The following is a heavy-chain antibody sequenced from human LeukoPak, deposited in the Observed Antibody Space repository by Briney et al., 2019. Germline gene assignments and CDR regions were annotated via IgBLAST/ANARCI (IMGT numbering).Heavy chain of an antibody. CDR2: ISGSGGST. D-gene: IGHD1-26*01. J-gene: IGHJ4*02. CDR1: GFTFNSYA. CDR3: AKGRSSRPSIFDY. Sequence: GGSLRLSCAASGFTFNSYAMSWVRQAPGKGLEWVSAISGSGGSTYYADSVKGRFTISRDNSKNTLYLQMNSLRAEDTAVYYCAKGRSSRPSIFDYWGQGTLVTVSS. V-gene: IGHV3-23*01.